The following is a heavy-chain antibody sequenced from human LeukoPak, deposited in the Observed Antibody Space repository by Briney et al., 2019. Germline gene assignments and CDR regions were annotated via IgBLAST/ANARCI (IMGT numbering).Heavy chain of an antibody. CDR3: ARGIGSYGDAYFDY. V-gene: IGHV4-34*01. Sequence: SETLSLTCAVYGGSFSGYYWSWIRHPPGKGLEWIGEINHSGSTNYNPSLKSRVTISVDTSKNQFSLKLSSVTAADTAVYYCARGIGSYGDAYFDYWGQGTLVTVSS. D-gene: IGHD4-17*01. CDR1: GGSFSGYY. CDR2: INHSGST. J-gene: IGHJ4*02.